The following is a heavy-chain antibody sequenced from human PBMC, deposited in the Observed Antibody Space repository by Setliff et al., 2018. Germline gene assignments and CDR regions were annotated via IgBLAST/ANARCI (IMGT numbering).Heavy chain of an antibody. CDR2: INPNSGGT. CDR3: AREIRVVVPAAPRYYGMDA. Sequence: ASVKVSCKASGYTFTGYYMHWVRQAPGQGLEWMGWINPNSGGTNYAQKFQGRVTMTRDTSISTAYMELSRLRSDDTAVYYCAREIRVVVPAAPRYYGMDAWGQGTTVTVS. J-gene: IGHJ6*02. V-gene: IGHV1-2*02. D-gene: IGHD2-2*01. CDR1: GYTFTGYY.